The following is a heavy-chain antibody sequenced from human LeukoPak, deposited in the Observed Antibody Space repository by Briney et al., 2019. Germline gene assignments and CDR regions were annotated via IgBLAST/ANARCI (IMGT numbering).Heavy chain of an antibody. CDR3: ARGGIITSYAFEI. J-gene: IGHJ3*02. D-gene: IGHD1-26*01. Sequence: GGSLRLSCAASRFTFSTYAISWVRQAPGKGLEWVSCISSTSNYIFYADSVRGRFTISRDNAKNSLYLQMDSLRAEDTAVYYCARGGIITSYAFEIWGQGAMVTASS. CDR1: RFTFSTYA. V-gene: IGHV3-21*04. CDR2: ISSTSNYI.